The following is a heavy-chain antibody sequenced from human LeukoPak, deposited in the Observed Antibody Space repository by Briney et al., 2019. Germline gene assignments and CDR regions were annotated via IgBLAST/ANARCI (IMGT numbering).Heavy chain of an antibody. D-gene: IGHD2-2*01. CDR1: DYTFTSYG. CDR2: ISAYNGNT. Sequence: ASVKVSCKASDYTFTSYGITWVRQAPGQGLEWMGWISAYNGNTNYAQKVQGRVTMTTDTSTTTAYMELRSLRSDDTAVYYCARGPIIDIAIIPAADNYYYMDVWGKGTTVTVSS. J-gene: IGHJ6*03. V-gene: IGHV1-18*01. CDR3: ARGPIIDIAIIPAADNYYYMDV.